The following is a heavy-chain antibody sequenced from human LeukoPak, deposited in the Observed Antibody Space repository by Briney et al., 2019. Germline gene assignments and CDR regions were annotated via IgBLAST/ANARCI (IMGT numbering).Heavy chain of an antibody. V-gene: IGHV1-46*01. J-gene: IGHJ4*02. CDR1: GYTFTSYY. D-gene: IGHD3-16*01. CDR2: INPSGGST. Sequence: ASVKVSCKPSGYTFTSYYMHWVRQAPGQGLEWMGIINPSGGSTSYAQKFQGRVTMTRDTSTSTVYMELSSLRSEDTAVYYCARDGGGDYFDYWGQGTLVTVSS. CDR3: ARDGGGDYFDY.